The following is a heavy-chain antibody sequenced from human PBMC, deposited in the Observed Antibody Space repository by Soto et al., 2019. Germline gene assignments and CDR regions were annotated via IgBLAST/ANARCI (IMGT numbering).Heavy chain of an antibody. Sequence: PGGSLRLSCAASGFTFSDYYMTWIRQAPGKGLEWVAVISYDGSNKYYADSVKGRFTISRDNSKNTLYLQMNSLRAEDTAVYYCAKDGSAIWGQGTMVTVSS. CDR2: ISYDGSNK. J-gene: IGHJ3*02. CDR3: AKDGSAI. D-gene: IGHD1-26*01. CDR1: GFTFSDYY. V-gene: IGHV3-30*18.